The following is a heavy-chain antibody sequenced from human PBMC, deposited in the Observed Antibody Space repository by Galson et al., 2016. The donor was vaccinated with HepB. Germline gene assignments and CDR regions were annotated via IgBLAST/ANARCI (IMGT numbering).Heavy chain of an antibody. CDR2: ISSTGTTT. V-gene: IGHV3-11*01. J-gene: IGHJ4*02. Sequence: SLRLSCAASGFIFREFYMAWIRQAPGKGLEWVSQISSTGTTTHSADSVKGRFTISRDNADNSLSLQMNSTSGDDTALSYCAKDGSYSGNLHGYFDYWGQGTLVTVSS. CDR3: AKDGSYSGNLHGYFDY. CDR1: GFIFREFY. D-gene: IGHD1-26*01.